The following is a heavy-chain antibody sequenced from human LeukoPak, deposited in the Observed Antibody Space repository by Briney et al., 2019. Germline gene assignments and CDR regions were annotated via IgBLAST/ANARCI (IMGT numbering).Heavy chain of an antibody. Sequence: GGSLRLSCPASGFTVSTDHMSWVRQAPGKGLEWVAVSYSGGSRYHAESVKGRFTISRDNSKNMLYLQMNSLRAEDTAVYYCARVWELSFDYWGQGTLVTVSS. D-gene: IGHD1-26*01. CDR3: ARVWELSFDY. CDR2: SYSGGSR. V-gene: IGHV3-53*01. J-gene: IGHJ4*02. CDR1: GFTVSTDH.